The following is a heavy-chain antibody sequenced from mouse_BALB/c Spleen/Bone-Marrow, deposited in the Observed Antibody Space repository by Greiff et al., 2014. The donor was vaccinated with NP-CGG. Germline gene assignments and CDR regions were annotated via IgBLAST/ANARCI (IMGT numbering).Heavy chain of an antibody. CDR3: ARDYNGYFDF. V-gene: IGHV7-3*02. J-gene: IGHJ2*01. CDR2: IRNKPSGYTT. CDR1: GFTFTDYF. Sequence: EVQVVESGGGLVQPGGSLRLSCTTSGFTFTDYFMTWVRQPPGKALEWLGFIRNKPSGYTTEYNPSVKGRFSISRDNSQGIIYLQMNTLRAEDSAIYYCARDYNGYFDFWGQGTTLTVSS. D-gene: IGHD6-1*01.